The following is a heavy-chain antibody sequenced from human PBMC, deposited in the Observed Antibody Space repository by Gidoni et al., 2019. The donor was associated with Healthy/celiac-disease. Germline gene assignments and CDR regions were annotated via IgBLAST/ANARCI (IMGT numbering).Heavy chain of an antibody. J-gene: IGHJ4*02. CDR2: ISWDGGST. Sequence: EVQLVASGGVVVQPGGSLRLSCAASGFPFDDYAMHWVRQAPGKGLEWVSLISWDGGSTYYADSVKGRFTISRDNSKNSLYLQMNSLRAEDTALYYCAKDTSHYGDYYFDYWGQGTLVTVSS. CDR3: AKDTSHYGDYYFDY. CDR1: GFPFDDYA. V-gene: IGHV3-43D*04. D-gene: IGHD4-17*01.